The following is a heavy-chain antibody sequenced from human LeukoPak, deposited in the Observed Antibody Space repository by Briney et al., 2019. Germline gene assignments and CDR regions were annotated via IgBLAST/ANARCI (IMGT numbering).Heavy chain of an antibody. J-gene: IGHJ4*02. Sequence: SETLSLICTVSGGPISSYHWHWLRQPPGKGLEWIGYIHYSGSPKYNPSLKSRVTISVDTSKNQFSLKLSSVTAADTAVYYCARWYSSGWAFDYWGQGTLVTVSS. CDR2: IHYSGSP. CDR3: ARWYSSGWAFDY. V-gene: IGHV4-59*08. D-gene: IGHD6-19*01. CDR1: GGPISSYH.